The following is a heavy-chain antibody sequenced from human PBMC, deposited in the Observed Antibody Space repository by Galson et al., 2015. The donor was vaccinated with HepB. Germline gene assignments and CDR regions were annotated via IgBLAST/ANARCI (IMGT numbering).Heavy chain of an antibody. J-gene: IGHJ3*02. D-gene: IGHD3-10*01. CDR1: GATFSSLW. Sequence: LRLSCAVSGATFSSLWMTWVRQAPGRGLEWVADIKYDGSARTYMASAKGRFTISRDNAKDSLNLQMHSLRAEDTAVYYCARDRGYGTFDIWGQGTMVTVS. V-gene: IGHV3-7*03. CDR3: ARDRGYGTFDI. CDR2: IKYDGSAR.